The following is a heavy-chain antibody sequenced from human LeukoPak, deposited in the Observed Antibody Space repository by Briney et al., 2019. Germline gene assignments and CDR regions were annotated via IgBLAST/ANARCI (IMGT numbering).Heavy chain of an antibody. D-gene: IGHD1-14*01. CDR2: VRVNGRST. CDR3: AKPGEPSNYYFDY. CDR1: GFTFSTYD. V-gene: IGHV3-23*01. Sequence: GGSLRLSCAASGFTFSTYDMSWVRQAPGNGLEWVSTVRVNGRSTFYADSVKGRFTISRDNSKNTLYLQMSSLRAEDTALYYCAKPGEPSNYYFDYWGQGALVTVSS. J-gene: IGHJ4*02.